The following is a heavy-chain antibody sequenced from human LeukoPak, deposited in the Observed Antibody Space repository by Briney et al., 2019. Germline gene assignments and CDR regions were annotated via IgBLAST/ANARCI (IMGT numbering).Heavy chain of an antibody. J-gene: IGHJ6*02. CDR3: ARTNDYGDTPRGDYGMDV. CDR2: IYYSGST. CDR1: GGSISSGDYY. V-gene: IGHV4-30-4*01. Sequence: PSETLSLTCTVSGGSISSGDYYWSWIRQPPGKGLEWIVYIYYSGSTYYNPSLKSRVTISVDTSKNQFSLKLSSVTAADTAVYYCARTNDYGDTPRGDYGMDVWGQGTTVTVSS. D-gene: IGHD4-17*01.